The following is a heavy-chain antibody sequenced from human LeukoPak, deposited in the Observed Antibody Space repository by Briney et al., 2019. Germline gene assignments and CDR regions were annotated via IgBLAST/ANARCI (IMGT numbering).Heavy chain of an antibody. D-gene: IGHD6-19*01. J-gene: IGHJ4*02. V-gene: IGHV4-59*02. Sequence: SETLSLTCNVSGDSVSSVYWSWIRQPPGKGLEWIGYIYYNGYTDYNPSLKSRVTISVDTSKNQFSLKLSSVTAADTAVYYCARDVAGPYYFDYWGQGTLVTVSS. CDR3: ARDVAGPYYFDY. CDR1: GDSVSSVY. CDR2: IYYNGYT.